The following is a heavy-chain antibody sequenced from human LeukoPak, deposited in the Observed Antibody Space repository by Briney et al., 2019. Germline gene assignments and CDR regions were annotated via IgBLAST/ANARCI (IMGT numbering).Heavy chain of an antibody. J-gene: IGHJ5*02. CDR1: GGSISSYY. Sequence: SETLSLTCTVSGGSISSYYWSWIRQPPGKGLEWIGEINHSGSTNYNPSLKSRVTISVDTSKNQFSLKLSSVTAADTAVYYCARGYCSGGSCYSDNWFDPWGQGTLVTVSS. CDR2: INHSGST. CDR3: ARGYCSGGSCYSDNWFDP. V-gene: IGHV4-34*01. D-gene: IGHD2-15*01.